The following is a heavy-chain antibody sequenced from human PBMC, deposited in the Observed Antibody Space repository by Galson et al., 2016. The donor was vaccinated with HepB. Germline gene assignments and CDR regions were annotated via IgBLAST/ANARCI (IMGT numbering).Heavy chain of an antibody. J-gene: IGHJ4*02. CDR1: GFSFSTYA. Sequence: SLRLSCAVSGFSFSTYAMSWVRQAPGKGLVWVSTIGGSGDNTYYADSVKGRFTISRDNSMNTLYLQMNSRRAEDTAVYYCAKDLLSDYVWGSYRFQDWGQGAPVTVSS. CDR3: AKDLLSDYVWGSYRFQD. V-gene: IGHV3-23*01. CDR2: IGGSGDNT. D-gene: IGHD3-16*02.